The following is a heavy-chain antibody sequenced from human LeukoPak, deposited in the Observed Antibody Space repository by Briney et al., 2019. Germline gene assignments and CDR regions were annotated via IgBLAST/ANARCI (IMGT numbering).Heavy chain of an antibody. J-gene: IGHJ4*02. CDR3: ARAGDSSGWYQGIGY. D-gene: IGHD6-19*01. CDR1: GYSISSGYY. V-gene: IGHV4-61*01. CDR2: IYYSGST. Sequence: PSETLSLTCTVSGYSISSGYYWSWIRQPPGKGLEWIGYIYYSGSTSYNPSLKSRVTISVDTSKNQFSLKLSSVTAADTAVYYCARAGDSSGWYQGIGYWGQGTLVTVSS.